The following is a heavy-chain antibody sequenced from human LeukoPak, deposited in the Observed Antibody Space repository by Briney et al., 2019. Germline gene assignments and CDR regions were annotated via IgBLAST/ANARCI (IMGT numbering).Heavy chain of an antibody. D-gene: IGHD6-6*01. CDR2: IYYSGST. CDR3: ARSSSNGSIAARPSPIFDY. V-gene: IGHV4-59*01. CDR1: GGSISSYY. J-gene: IGHJ4*02. Sequence: SETLSLTCTVSGGSISSYYWSWIRQPPGKGLEWIGYIYYSGSTNYNPSLKSRVTISVDTSKNQFSLKLSSVTAADTAVYYCARSSSNGSIAARPSPIFDYRGQGTLVTVSS.